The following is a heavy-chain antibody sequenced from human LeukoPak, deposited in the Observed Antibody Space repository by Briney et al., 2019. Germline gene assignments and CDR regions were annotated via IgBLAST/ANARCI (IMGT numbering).Heavy chain of an antibody. J-gene: IGHJ5*02. CDR1: GGSISSYY. CDR2: IYYSGST. D-gene: IGHD3-22*01. V-gene: IGHV4-59*08. CDR3: ARRTHDSSGYLYDWFDP. Sequence: SETLSLTCTVSGGSISSYYWSWIRQPPGKGLEWIGYIYYSGSTNYNPSLKSRVTISVDTSKNQFSLKLSSVTAADTAVYYCARRTHDSSGYLYDWFDPWGQGTLVTVSS.